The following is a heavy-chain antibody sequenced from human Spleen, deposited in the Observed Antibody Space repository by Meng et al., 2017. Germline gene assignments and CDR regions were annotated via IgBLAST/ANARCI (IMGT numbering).Heavy chain of an antibody. CDR1: GFTFSSYA. V-gene: IGHV3-23*01. CDR2: ISGSGGST. D-gene: IGHD3-10*01. CDR3: ARPRVVWFGELLSQGAFDI. Sequence: GESLKISCAASGFTFSSYAMSWVRQAPTKGLEWVSAISGSGGSTYYADSLKGRFTISRDNSKNTLYLQMNSLRAEDTAVYYCARPRVVWFGELLSQGAFDIWGQGTMVTVSS. J-gene: IGHJ3*02.